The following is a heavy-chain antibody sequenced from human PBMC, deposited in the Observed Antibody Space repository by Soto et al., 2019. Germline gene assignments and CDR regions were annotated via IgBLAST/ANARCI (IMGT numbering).Heavy chain of an antibody. Sequence: SQTLSLTCAISGGSVSSYDSTWDWIRQSPSRGLEWLGRTYYRSKWYHNYEVSVKSRITINPDTSNNQLSLQLNSVTPDDTAVYDCVRLIGNRWLDSWGQGTLVTVSS. CDR3: VRLIGNRWLDS. J-gene: IGHJ5*01. D-gene: IGHD2-8*01. CDR1: GGSVSSYDST. CDR2: TYYRSKWYH. V-gene: IGHV6-1*01.